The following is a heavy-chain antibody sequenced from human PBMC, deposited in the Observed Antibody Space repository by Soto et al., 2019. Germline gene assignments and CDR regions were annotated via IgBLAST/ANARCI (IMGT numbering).Heavy chain of an antibody. D-gene: IGHD3-16*01. CDR3: AREVGRGSGSYYLDY. CDR2: INGDGTDT. Sequence: EVQLVESGGGLVHPGGSLRLACAASGFTFSMYWMHWVRQAPGKGLLWVSRINGDGTDTTYADSVKGRFTISRDNAKNTVYLQMNGLRAEDTAVYYCAREVGRGSGSYYLDYWGHETLGTVSS. V-gene: IGHV3-74*03. CDR1: GFTFSMYW. J-gene: IGHJ4*01.